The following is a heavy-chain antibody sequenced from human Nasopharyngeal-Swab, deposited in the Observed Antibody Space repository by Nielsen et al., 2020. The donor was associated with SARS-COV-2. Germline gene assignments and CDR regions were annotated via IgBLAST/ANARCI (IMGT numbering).Heavy chain of an antibody. CDR1: GFTFSSYG. CDR2: ISHDGSNK. Sequence: GGSLRLSCAASGFTFSSYGMHWVRQAPGKGLEWVAVISHDGSNKYYADSVKGRFTISRDNSKNTLYLQMNSLRAEDTAVYYCAKAGAGSWYGDYWGQGTLVTVSS. CDR3: AKAGAGSWYGDY. D-gene: IGHD6-13*01. V-gene: IGHV3-30*18. J-gene: IGHJ4*02.